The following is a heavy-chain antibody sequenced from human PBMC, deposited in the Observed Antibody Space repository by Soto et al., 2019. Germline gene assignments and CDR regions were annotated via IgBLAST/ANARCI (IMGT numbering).Heavy chain of an antibody. CDR3: ALPPRTGYQYGMDV. J-gene: IGHJ6*02. V-gene: IGHV1-69*01. Sequence: QVQLVQSGAEVKKPGSSVMVSCEASGGTFSSYAINWVRQAPGQGLEWMGGIIPIFDTPTYAQKFQGRVTITGDESTSTAYMELSSLRSEDTAVYYCALPPRTGYQYGMDVWGQGTTVTVSS. CDR2: IIPIFDTP. CDR1: GGTFSSYA.